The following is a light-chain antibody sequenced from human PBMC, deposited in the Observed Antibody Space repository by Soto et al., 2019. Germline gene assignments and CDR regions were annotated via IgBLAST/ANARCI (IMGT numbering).Light chain of an antibody. CDR1: QSISSW. Sequence: DIQMTQAPSTLSASVGDRFTITCRASQSISSWLAWYQQKQGKXPKXXIYQASSLQSGVPSRFSGSGSETELTLTISSLLPDDCETYLCQQYKSYFRTFGQGTKVDI. V-gene: IGKV1-5*03. CDR2: QAS. J-gene: IGKJ1*01. CDR3: QQYKSYFRT.